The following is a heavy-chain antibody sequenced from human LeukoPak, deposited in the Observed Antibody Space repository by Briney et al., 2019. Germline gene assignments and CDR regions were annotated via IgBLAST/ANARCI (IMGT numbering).Heavy chain of an antibody. CDR2: IKQDGSEK. V-gene: IGHV3-7*01. CDR1: GFTFSSYW. Sequence: GGSLRLSCAASGFTFSSYWMSWVRQAPGKGLEWVANIKQDGSEKYYVDSVKGRFTISRDNAKNSLYLQMNSLRAEDTAVYYCARDRDPGYNDSSGYRRVNAFDIWGQGTMVTVSS. J-gene: IGHJ3*02. D-gene: IGHD3-22*01. CDR3: ARDRDPGYNDSSGYRRVNAFDI.